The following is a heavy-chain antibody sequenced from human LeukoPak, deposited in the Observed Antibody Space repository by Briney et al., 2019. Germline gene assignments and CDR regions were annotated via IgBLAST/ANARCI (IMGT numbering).Heavy chain of an antibody. Sequence: ASVKVSCKASGYTLTDHDIHWVRQAPGQRLEWMGWINPGNGNTKYSQKFQGRVTITRDTFASTAYMELSSLKSEDTAVYYCARSLGYYDFWSGYRITAFDYWGQGTLVTVSS. CDR2: INPGNGNT. D-gene: IGHD3-3*01. CDR1: GYTLTDHD. J-gene: IGHJ4*02. V-gene: IGHV1-3*01. CDR3: ARSLGYYDFWSGYRITAFDY.